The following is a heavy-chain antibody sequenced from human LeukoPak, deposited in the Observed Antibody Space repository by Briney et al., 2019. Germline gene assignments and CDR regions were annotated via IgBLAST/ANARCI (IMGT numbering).Heavy chain of an antibody. CDR3: AGEATALGYCSSTSCQPFDY. D-gene: IGHD2-2*01. V-gene: IGHV4-4*07. CDR1: GCSISSYY. J-gene: IGHJ4*02. Sequence: PSETLSLTCTVSGCSISSYYWSWIRQPAGKGLEWIGRIYTSGSTNYNPSLKSRVTMSVDTSKNQFSLKLSSVTAADTAVYYCAGEATALGYCSSTSCQPFDYWGQGTLVTVSS. CDR2: IYTSGST.